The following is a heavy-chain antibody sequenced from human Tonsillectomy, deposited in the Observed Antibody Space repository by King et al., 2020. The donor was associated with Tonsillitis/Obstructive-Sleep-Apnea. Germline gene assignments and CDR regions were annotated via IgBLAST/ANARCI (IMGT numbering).Heavy chain of an antibody. D-gene: IGHD7-27*01. V-gene: IGHV4-39*01. CDR2: MSFSGRT. CDR1: GGSVSSSSYY. CDR3: ARQKGGTGDPIDC. J-gene: IGHJ4*02. Sequence: QLQESGPRLVKPSETLSLTCSVSGGSVSSSSYYWGWIRQPPGKGLEWIGSMSFSGRTYYNPSLKSRVTISGDTSKNQFSLKLSSVTAADTAVYYCARQKGGTGDPIDCWGQGTLVTVSS.